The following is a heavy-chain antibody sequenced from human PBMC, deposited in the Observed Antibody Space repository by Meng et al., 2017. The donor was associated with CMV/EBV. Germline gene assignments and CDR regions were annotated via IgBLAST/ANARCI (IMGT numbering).Heavy chain of an antibody. V-gene: IGHV1-2*02. J-gene: IGHJ4*02. D-gene: IGHD6-13*01. CDR3: ARDLTPLGGQKEQQLENDY. CDR2: INPNSGGT. CDR1: GYTFTGYY. Sequence: ALVKVSCKASGYTFTGYYMHWVRQAPGQGLEWMGWINPNSGGTNYAQKFQGRVTMTRDTSISTAYMELSRLRSDDTAVYYCARDLTPLGGQKEQQLENDYWGQGTLVTVSS.